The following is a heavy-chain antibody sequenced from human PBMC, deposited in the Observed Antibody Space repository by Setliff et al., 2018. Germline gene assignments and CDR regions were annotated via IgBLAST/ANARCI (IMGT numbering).Heavy chain of an antibody. D-gene: IGHD6-13*01. CDR2: VNSDGSST. CDR3: AREMEAAGQRAFDI. Sequence: PGESLKISCAASGFTFSSYWMHWVRQAPGKGLVWVSRVNSDGSSTTYADSVKGRFTMSRDNANNALYLQMNSLTAEDTAVYYCAREMEAAGQRAFDIWGQGTMVTVS. J-gene: IGHJ3*02. CDR1: GFTFSSYW. V-gene: IGHV3-74*01.